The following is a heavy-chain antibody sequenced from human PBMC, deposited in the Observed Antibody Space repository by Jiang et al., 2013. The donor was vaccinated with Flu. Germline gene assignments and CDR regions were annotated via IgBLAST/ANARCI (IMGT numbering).Heavy chain of an antibody. CDR2: IYHSGTT. D-gene: IGHD5-18*01. CDR1: GYSISSGYY. Sequence: LLKPSETLSLRCAVSGYSISSGYYWGWLRQPPGKGLQWIGSIYHSGTTYYNLSLESRVSISPDTSKNEFSLKLTSVTAADTAVYYCTRGSNYGFHFWGQGTLVTVSS. J-gene: IGHJ4*02. CDR3: TRGSNYGFHF. V-gene: IGHV4-38-2*01.